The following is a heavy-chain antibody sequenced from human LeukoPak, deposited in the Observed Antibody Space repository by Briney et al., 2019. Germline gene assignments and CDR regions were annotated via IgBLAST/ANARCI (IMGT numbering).Heavy chain of an antibody. CDR3: AKDQTFSVVVVATD. D-gene: IGHD2-15*01. CDR2: IKSKTDGGTT. Sequence: GGSLRLSCAASGFTFSNAWMSWVRQAPGKGLEWVGRIKSKTDGGTTDYAAPVKGRFTISRDDSKNTLYLQMNGLRAEDTAVYYCAKDQTFSVVVVATDWGQGTLVTVSS. CDR1: GFTFSNAW. J-gene: IGHJ4*02. V-gene: IGHV3-15*01.